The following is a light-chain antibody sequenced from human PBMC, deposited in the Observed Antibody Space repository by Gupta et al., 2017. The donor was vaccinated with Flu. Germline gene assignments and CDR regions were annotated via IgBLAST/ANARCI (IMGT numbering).Light chain of an antibody. V-gene: IGLV2-23*02. CDR2: EVS. CDR3: CSYAGSSTYV. CDR1: SGDVESYDL. Sequence: QSALTQPASVSGSPGQSITISCTGTSGDVESYDLVSWYQPHPGRAPKLLIYEVSKRPSGLSNRFSGSKSANTASLTISGLQVEDEADYYCCSYAGSSTYVFGTGTKVTVL. J-gene: IGLJ1*01.